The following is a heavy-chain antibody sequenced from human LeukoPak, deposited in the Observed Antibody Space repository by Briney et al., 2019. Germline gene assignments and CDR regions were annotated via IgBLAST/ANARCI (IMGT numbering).Heavy chain of an antibody. CDR2: IYYSGRT. J-gene: IGHJ6*03. CDR1: GGSISSSSYY. V-gene: IGHV4-39*01. Sequence: SETLSLTCTVSGGSISSSSYYWGWIRQPPGKGLEWIGSIYYSGRTYHNPSLKSRVTISVDTSKNQFSLKLSSVTAADTAVYYCARLILGYSYGIDYYYYYMDVWGKGTTVTVSS. CDR3: ARLILGYSYGIDYYYYYMDV. D-gene: IGHD5-18*01.